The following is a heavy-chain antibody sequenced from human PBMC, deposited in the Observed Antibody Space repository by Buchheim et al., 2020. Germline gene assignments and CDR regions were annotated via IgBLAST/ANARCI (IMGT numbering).Heavy chain of an antibody. CDR2: IGIDGSTT. CDR3: GRGGSNTARGMDV. Sequence: EVQLVESGGGLVQPGGSLRLSCVASGFTFSPYWMHWVRQAPGKGLVLVSRIGIDGSTTNYADSVKGRFTISRDNVKNTPYLQMDSLRAEDTAVYFCGRGGSNTARGMDVWGQGTT. D-gene: IGHD5-18*01. V-gene: IGHV3-74*01. CDR1: GFTFSPYW. J-gene: IGHJ6*02.